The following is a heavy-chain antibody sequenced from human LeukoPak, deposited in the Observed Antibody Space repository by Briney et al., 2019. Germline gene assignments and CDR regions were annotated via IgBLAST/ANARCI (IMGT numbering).Heavy chain of an antibody. Sequence: GGSLRLSCAASGFTFSTYDMRWVRQATGKGLEWVSAIGTAGDPYYPGSVKGRFTISRENAKNSLCLQMNSLRAGDTAVYYCARSKRTGRGATLDAFDIWGQGTMVTVSS. CDR2: IGTAGDP. D-gene: IGHD3-10*01. J-gene: IGHJ3*02. CDR3: ARSKRTGRGATLDAFDI. CDR1: GFTFSTYD. V-gene: IGHV3-13*05.